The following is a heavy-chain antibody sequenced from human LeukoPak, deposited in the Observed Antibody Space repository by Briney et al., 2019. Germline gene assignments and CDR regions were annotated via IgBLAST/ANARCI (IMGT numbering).Heavy chain of an antibody. Sequence: PGGSLRLSCAASGFTVSSNYMSWVRQAPGKGLEWVSVIYSGGSTYYADSVKGRFTISRGNSKNTLYLQMNSLRAEDTAVYYCARDTMIRGVIVWGQGTLVTVSS. J-gene: IGHJ4*02. CDR1: GFTVSSNY. D-gene: IGHD3-10*01. CDR2: IYSGGST. CDR3: ARDTMIRGVIV. V-gene: IGHV3-53*01.